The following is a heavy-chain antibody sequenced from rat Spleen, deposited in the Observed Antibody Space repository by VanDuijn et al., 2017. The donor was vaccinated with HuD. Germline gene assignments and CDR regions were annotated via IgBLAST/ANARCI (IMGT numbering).Heavy chain of an antibody. Sequence: EVQLVESDGGLVQPGRSLKLSCAASGFTFSNYYMAWVRQAPTKGLEWVATISYDGSSTYYRDSVKGRFTISRDNAKNTLYLQMDSLRSEDTATYYCATLTPLFAYWGQGTLVTVSS. CDR1: GFTFSNYY. V-gene: IGHV5-29*01. J-gene: IGHJ3*01. CDR3: ATLTPLFAY. CDR2: ISYDGSST. D-gene: IGHD3-4*01.